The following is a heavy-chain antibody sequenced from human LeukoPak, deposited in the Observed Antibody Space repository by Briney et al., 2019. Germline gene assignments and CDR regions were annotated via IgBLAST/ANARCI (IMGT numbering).Heavy chain of an antibody. CDR2: ISSSSSYR. CDR1: GIPFSDYY. CDR3: AAGTAADY. J-gene: IGHJ4*02. Sequence: KPGGSLRLSCVVSGIPFSDYYMNWIRQAPGKGLEWISYISSSSSYRDYAASVKGRFTISRDNAKNVLYLQMNSLRVEDTAVYYCAAGTAADYWGLGTLVAVSS. D-gene: IGHD6-13*01. V-gene: IGHV3-11*03.